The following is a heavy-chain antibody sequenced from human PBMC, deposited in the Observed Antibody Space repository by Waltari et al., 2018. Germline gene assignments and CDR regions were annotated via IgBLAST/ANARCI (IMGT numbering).Heavy chain of an antibody. J-gene: IGHJ4*02. CDR1: GFTLPRSS. V-gene: IGHV3-30*03. CDR2: ILFDGSKA. Sequence: VESGGGVVQPGRSRQLSCVVLGFTLPRSSIPWVRQTPGMGLELVAVILFDGSKAYYADSVRGRFTIFRDTSINTIYLQMNRLRPDDTALYHCARDDKLPCSGTYCYPWPDWGQGTPVTVSS. CDR3: ARDDKLPCSGTYCYPWPD. D-gene: IGHD3-10*01.